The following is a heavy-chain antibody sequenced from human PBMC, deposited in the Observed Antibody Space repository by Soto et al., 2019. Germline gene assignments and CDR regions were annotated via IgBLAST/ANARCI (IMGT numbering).Heavy chain of an antibody. Sequence: ASVKVSCKASGYTFNTYGITWVRQAPGQGLEWMGWINPYNGNTRFAQKLQDRVTMTTATSTSTAYMELASLRSDDTAVYYCARGCIAVTTHLCYWGQGTLVTVSS. D-gene: IGHD4-17*01. CDR2: INPYNGNT. J-gene: IGHJ4*02. CDR1: GYTFNTYG. V-gene: IGHV1-18*01. CDR3: ARGCIAVTTHLCY.